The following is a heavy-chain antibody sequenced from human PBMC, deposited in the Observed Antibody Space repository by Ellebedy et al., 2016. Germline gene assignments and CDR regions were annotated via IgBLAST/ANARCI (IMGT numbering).Heavy chain of an antibody. J-gene: IGHJ4*02. CDR3: ARGSGPLEWYGIDK. CDR2: IYSGGTT. D-gene: IGHD3-3*01. Sequence: GESLKISCAASEFTVRSSYMNWVRQAPGKGLEWVSIIYSGGTTYYADSVKGRFTISKDNSKNTLYLQMNSLRAEDTAVYYCARGSGPLEWYGIDKWGQGTLVTVSS. CDR1: EFTVRSSY. V-gene: IGHV3-53*01.